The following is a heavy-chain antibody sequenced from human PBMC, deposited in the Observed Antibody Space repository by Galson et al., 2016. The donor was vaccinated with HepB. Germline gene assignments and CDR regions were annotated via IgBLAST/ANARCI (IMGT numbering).Heavy chain of an antibody. CDR2: VYSSGST. V-gene: IGHV4-59*01. CDR1: GDSISSYF. J-gene: IGHJ4*02. CDR3: ARLRYSGNFDF. D-gene: IGHD5-12*01. Sequence: SETLSLTCSVSGDSISSYFWSWIRQPPGKGLEWIGYVYSSGSTIYNPSLQSRVTMSVDTSKNQFSLHLESVTAADTAVFYCARLRYSGNFDFWGEGTLVTVSS.